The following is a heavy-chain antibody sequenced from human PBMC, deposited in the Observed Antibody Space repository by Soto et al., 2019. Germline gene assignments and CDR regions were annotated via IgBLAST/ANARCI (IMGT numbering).Heavy chain of an antibody. V-gene: IGHV2-5*02. CDR1: GFSLSTSGVG. CDR2: IYWDDDK. Sequence: QITLKESGPTLVKPTQTLTLTCTFSGFSLSTSGVGVGWIRQPPGKALEWLALIYWDDDKRYSPSLKSRLTITQDTSKNQVVLTMTNMDPVDTATYYGAHRRLLWFGELIKDWGQGNLVTVSS. D-gene: IGHD3-10*01. CDR3: AHRRLLWFGELIKD. J-gene: IGHJ4*02.